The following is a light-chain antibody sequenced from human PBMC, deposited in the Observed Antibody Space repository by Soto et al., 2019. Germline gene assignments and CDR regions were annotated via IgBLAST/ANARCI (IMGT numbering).Light chain of an antibody. J-gene: IGKJ2*01. CDR1: QSVAFN. Sequence: EILLTQAPAILSASPGERVTLSCRASQSVAFNLAWYQQKPGQAPRLLIHTASTRATGIPARFSGSGSGTEFTLTISGLQSEDFAVYFCQQYANWPPYTLGQGTRVEVK. CDR2: TAS. V-gene: IGKV3-15*01. CDR3: QQYANWPPYT.